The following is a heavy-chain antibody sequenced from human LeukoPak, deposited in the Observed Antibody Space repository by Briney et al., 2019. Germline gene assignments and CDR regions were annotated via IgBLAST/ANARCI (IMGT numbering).Heavy chain of an antibody. CDR1: GYTFTTYA. V-gene: IGHV1-3*01. Sequence: GSVKVSCKASGYTFTTYAMHWVRQAPGQRFEWMGWINAGNGNTKYSQKFQARVTITRDTSACTAYMELSSLRSEDTAVYYCARDPIGSRWPYYFDYWGQGTLVTVSS. CDR2: INAGNGNT. D-gene: IGHD6-13*01. CDR3: ARDPIGSRWPYYFDY. J-gene: IGHJ4*02.